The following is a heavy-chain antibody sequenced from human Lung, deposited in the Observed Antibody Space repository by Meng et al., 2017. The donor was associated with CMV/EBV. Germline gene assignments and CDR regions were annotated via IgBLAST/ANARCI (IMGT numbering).Heavy chain of an antibody. CDR2: AANKANSYTT. CDR3: TRGHSGIHIYAFDI. D-gene: IGHD1-26*01. Sequence: SCAGSGFIFSDHYIDWVRQAPGKGLEWVGRAANKANSYTTEYAASVKGRFTFSRDDSENSLYLQMNSLRSEDTAVYYCTRGHSGIHIYAFDIWGQGXTVTVSS. CDR1: GFIFSDHY. J-gene: IGHJ3*02. V-gene: IGHV3-72*01.